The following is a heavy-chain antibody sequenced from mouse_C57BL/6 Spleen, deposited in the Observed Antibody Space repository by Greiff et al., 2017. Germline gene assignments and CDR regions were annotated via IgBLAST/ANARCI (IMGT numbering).Heavy chain of an antibody. J-gene: IGHJ2*01. CDR3: ARKGDYYGSSYPDY. Sequence: VKLQESGAELARPGASVKLSCKASGYTFTSYGISWVKQRTGQGLEWIGEIYPRSGNTYYNEKFKGKATLTADKSSSTAYMELRSLTSEDSAVYFCARKGDYYGSSYPDYWGQGTTLTVSS. CDR2: IYPRSGNT. CDR1: GYTFTSYG. D-gene: IGHD1-1*01. V-gene: IGHV1-81*01.